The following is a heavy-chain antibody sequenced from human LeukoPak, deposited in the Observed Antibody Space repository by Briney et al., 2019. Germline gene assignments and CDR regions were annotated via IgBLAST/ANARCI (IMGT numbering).Heavy chain of an antibody. CDR3: ARDSGSYYEFYYYGMDL. V-gene: IGHV4-59*01. CDR2: IYYSGST. J-gene: IGHJ6*02. D-gene: IGHD1-26*01. CDR1: GGSISSYY. Sequence: SETLSLTCTVSGGSISSYYWSWIRQPPGKGLEWIGYIYYSGSTNYNPSLKSRVTISVDTSKNQFSLKLSSVTAADTAVYYFARDSGSYYEFYYYGMDLWGQGTTVTVSS.